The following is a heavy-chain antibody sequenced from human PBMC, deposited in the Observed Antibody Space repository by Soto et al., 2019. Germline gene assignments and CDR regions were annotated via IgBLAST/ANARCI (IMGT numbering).Heavy chain of an antibody. J-gene: IGHJ4*02. D-gene: IGHD4-17*01. CDR1: GFTFSSYG. Sequence: GGSLRLSCAASGFTFSSYGMHWVRQAPGKGLEWVAVISYDGSNKYYADSVKGRFTISRDNSKNTLYLQMNSLRAEDTAVYYCAKDFGDYALDYWGQGTLVTVS. CDR3: AKDFGDYALDY. V-gene: IGHV3-30*18. CDR2: ISYDGSNK.